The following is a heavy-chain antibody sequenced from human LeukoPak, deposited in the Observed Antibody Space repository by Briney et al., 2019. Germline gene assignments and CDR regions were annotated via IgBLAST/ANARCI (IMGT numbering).Heavy chain of an antibody. D-gene: IGHD6-19*01. CDR1: GFTFSSYA. CDR3: ATCRCPEAAFQH. V-gene: IGHV3-30*04. Sequence: GGSLRLSCAASGFTFSSYAMHWVRQAPGKGLERVAVISYDGSNKYYADSVKGRFTISRDNSKNTLYLQMNSLRAEDTAVYYCATCRCPEAAFQHWGQGTLVTVSS. J-gene: IGHJ1*01. CDR2: ISYDGSNK.